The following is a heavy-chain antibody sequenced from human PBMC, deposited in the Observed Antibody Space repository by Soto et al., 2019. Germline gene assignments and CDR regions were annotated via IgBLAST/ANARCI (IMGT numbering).Heavy chain of an antibody. CDR2: ISGSGGST. CDR1: GFTFSSYA. Sequence: GGSLRLSCAASGFTFSSYAMSWVRQAPGKGLEWVSAISGSGGSTYYADSVKGRFTISRDNSKNTLYLQMNSLRAEDTAVDYWAKPGSGGLSVFPVLAVWGKGTTVTVSS. V-gene: IGHV3-23*01. CDR3: AKPGSGGLSVFPVLAV. D-gene: IGHD3-10*01. J-gene: IGHJ6*04.